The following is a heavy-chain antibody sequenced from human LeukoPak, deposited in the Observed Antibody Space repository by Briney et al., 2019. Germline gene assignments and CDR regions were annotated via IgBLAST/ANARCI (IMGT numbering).Heavy chain of an antibody. Sequence: GGSLRLSCAASGFTSSSYSMNWVRQAPGKGLEWVSSISSSSSYIYYADSVKGRFTISRDNAKNSLYLQMNSLRAEDTAVYYCARGPYDILTGYYLNYWGQGTLVTVSS. J-gene: IGHJ4*02. V-gene: IGHV3-21*01. CDR3: ARGPYDILTGYYLNY. CDR2: ISSSSSYI. CDR1: GFTSSSYS. D-gene: IGHD3-9*01.